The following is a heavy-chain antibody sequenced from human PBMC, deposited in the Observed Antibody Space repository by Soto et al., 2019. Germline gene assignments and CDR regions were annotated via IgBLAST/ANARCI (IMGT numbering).Heavy chain of an antibody. Sequence: GASVKVSCKASGYTLTNYHMHWVRQAPGQGLEWMGIINPRDGGTLYAQNLQDRLTMTRGTSSGTVYMELISLSSEDSGVDDCARVAYQSLDYGGQGAPVTVSS. CDR2: INPRDGGT. J-gene: IGHJ4*02. CDR1: GYTLTNYH. CDR3: ARVAYQSLDY. V-gene: IGHV1-46*01.